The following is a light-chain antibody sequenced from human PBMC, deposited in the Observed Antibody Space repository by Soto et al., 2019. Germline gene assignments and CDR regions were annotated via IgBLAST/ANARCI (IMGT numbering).Light chain of an antibody. V-gene: IGKV3-20*01. Sequence: EIVLTQSPGTLSLSPGERATLSCRASQSVSSSYLAWYQQKPGQAPRLLIYGASSRATGIPDRFSGSGSGTDFTLTISRLEPEDFATYYCHQHGDSPWTFGQGTKVDIK. CDR3: HQHGDSPWT. CDR2: GAS. CDR1: QSVSSSY. J-gene: IGKJ1*01.